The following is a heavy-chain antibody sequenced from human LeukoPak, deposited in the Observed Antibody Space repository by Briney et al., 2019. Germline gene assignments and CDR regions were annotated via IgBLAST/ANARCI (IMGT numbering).Heavy chain of an antibody. CDR3: AGGELAGTGY. CDR2: IRYNGGS. D-gene: IGHD6-19*01. J-gene: IGHJ4*02. V-gene: IGHV4-59*03. Sequence: SETLSLTCTVSGGSISSYYWSWIRQPPGKGLEWIGYIRYNGGSDSNPSLKSRVTISLDTWNNQFSLRLTSVTAEDTAVYYCAGGELAGTGYWGQGTLVTVSS. CDR1: GGSISSYY.